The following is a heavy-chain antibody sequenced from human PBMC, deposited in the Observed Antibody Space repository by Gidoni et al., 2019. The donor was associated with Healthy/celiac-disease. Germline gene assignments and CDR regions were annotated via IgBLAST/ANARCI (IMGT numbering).Heavy chain of an antibody. CDR3: ARIIYGSGRPNDYDYYMDV. D-gene: IGHD3-10*01. V-gene: IGHV5-10-1*01. J-gene: IGHJ6*03. Sequence: ESLRISCKGSGYSFTSYWISWVRQMPGKGLEWMGRIDPSDSYTNYSPSFQGHVTISADKSISTAYLQWSSLKASDTAMYYCARIIYGSGRPNDYDYYMDVWGKGTTVTVSS. CDR1: GYSFTSYW. CDR2: IDPSDSYT.